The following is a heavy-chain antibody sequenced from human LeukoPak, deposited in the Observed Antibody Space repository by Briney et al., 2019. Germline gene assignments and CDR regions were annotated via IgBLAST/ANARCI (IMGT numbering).Heavy chain of an antibody. CDR2: ITPSGHT. CDR3: GQDWAWGAFGH. Sequence: GGSLRLSCAASGFTFSIYGMNWVRQAPGKGLEWVPGITPSGHTYYAASVQGRFTIHRDNSKNTLYLQMNRLGAEDTAIYYCGQDWAWGAFGHWGQGTLVTVSS. CDR1: GFTFSIYG. V-gene: IGHV3-23*01. D-gene: IGHD4/OR15-4a*01. J-gene: IGHJ4*02.